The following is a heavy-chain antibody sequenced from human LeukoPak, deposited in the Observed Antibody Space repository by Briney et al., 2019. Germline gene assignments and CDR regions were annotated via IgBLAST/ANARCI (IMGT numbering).Heavy chain of an antibody. Sequence: GGSLSLSCAASGFTFSRYWMHWVRQAPGKGLLWVARINSDGSSIYYADSVKGRFTTSRDNAKNALHLQMNSLTAEDTAVYYCVLDLLSSFAFDIWGQGTMVTVSS. CDR3: VLDLLSSFAFDI. D-gene: IGHD3/OR15-3a*01. J-gene: IGHJ3*02. CDR1: GFTFSRYW. CDR2: INSDGSSI. V-gene: IGHV3-74*01.